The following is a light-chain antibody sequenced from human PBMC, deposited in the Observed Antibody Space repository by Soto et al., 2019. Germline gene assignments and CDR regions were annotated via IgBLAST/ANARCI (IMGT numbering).Light chain of an antibody. CDR2: TAS. Sequence: DIQMTQSPSSLSASVGDRVTITCRASQGIRNYLAWYQQKAGKVPKLLIYTASTLQSGVPSRFSSSGSGTDFTLTISSLQPEDVATYYCQKYNSAPLTFGGGTKVEIK. CDR1: QGIRNY. V-gene: IGKV1-27*01. CDR3: QKYNSAPLT. J-gene: IGKJ4*01.